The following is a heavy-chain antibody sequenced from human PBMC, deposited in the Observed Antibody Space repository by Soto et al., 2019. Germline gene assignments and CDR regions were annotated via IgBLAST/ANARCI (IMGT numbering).Heavy chain of an antibody. D-gene: IGHD4-17*01. CDR1: PYTFTSHC. J-gene: IGHJ6*02. V-gene: IGHV5-51*01. CDR2: IYPGDSDP. CDR3: ASPTVTREGDYFYGMDV. Sequence: GASLNTSSKVSPYTFTSHCIAWVRQMPAKCLEWMGSIYPGDSDPRYSPSFQGQVTISADKSITTAYLQWSSLKASDTAMYYCASPTVTREGDYFYGMDVWGQGTTVTVSS.